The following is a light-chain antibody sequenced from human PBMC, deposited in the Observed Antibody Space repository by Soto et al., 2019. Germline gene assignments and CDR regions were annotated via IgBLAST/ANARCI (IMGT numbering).Light chain of an antibody. Sequence: QSALTQPPSASGSPGQSVTISCTGTSSDVGGYNFVSWYQQHPGKAPKLMIYDVTERPSGVPDRFSGSKSGNTASLTVSGLQVEHEADYYCASYAGSNIPVLFGGGTKVTV. CDR2: DVT. CDR1: SSDVGGYNF. V-gene: IGLV2-8*01. J-gene: IGLJ2*01. CDR3: ASYAGSNIPVL.